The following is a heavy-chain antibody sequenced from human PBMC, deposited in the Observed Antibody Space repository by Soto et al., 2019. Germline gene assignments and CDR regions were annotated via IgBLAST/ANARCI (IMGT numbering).Heavy chain of an antibody. Sequence: EVQLVESGGDLVQPGGSLRLSCEASGITFSRNWMHWVRRAPGKGLVWVSRINGDGSSTSYADCVKGRFTISRDNAKNTLYLQMNSLRAEDTAVYYCARVEVGATMFDFWGRGTLVTVSS. J-gene: IGHJ4*02. CDR1: GITFSRNW. CDR2: INGDGSST. V-gene: IGHV3-74*01. D-gene: IGHD1-26*01. CDR3: ARVEVGATMFDF.